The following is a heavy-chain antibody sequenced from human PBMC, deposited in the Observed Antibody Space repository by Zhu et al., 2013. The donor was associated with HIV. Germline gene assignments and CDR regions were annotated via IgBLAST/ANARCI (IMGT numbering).Heavy chain of an antibody. CDR3: ARARYSSGWYDY. J-gene: IGHJ4*02. Sequence: QVHLVQSGAEVKKPGASVKVSCKTSGYTFISYYIHWVRQAPGQGLEWMGIINPSGGSTSYAQKYRGRVTMTRDTSTSTVDMNLSSLRYEDTAVYYCARARYSSGWYDYWGPREP. V-gene: IGHV1-46*01. CDR2: INPSGGST. D-gene: IGHD6-19*01. CDR1: GYTFISYY.